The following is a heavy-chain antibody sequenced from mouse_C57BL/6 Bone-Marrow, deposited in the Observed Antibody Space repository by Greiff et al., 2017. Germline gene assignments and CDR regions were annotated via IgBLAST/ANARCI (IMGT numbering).Heavy chain of an antibody. D-gene: IGHD1-1*01. J-gene: IGHJ4*01. CDR2: IYPRSGNI. CDR3: ARREIITTVRDY. Sequence: VKLMESGAELARPGASVKLSCEASGYTFTSYGISWVKQRTGQGLEWIGEIYPRSGNIYYNEKFKGKATLTADKSYSTAYMELRSLTSEDSAVYFGARREIITTVRDYWGQGTSVTVSS. CDR1: GYTFTSYG. V-gene: IGHV1-81*01.